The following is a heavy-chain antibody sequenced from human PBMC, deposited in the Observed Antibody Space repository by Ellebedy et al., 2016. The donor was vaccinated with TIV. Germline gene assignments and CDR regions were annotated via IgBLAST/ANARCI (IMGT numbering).Heavy chain of an antibody. Sequence: ASVKVSXXASGYTFTSYYMHWVRQAPGQGLEWMGIINPSGGSTSYAQKLQGRVTMTRDTSTSTVYMELSSLRSEDTAVYYCARDMVGALDYWGQGTLVTVSS. CDR2: INPSGGST. J-gene: IGHJ4*02. CDR1: GYTFTSYY. D-gene: IGHD1-26*01. V-gene: IGHV1-46*01. CDR3: ARDMVGALDY.